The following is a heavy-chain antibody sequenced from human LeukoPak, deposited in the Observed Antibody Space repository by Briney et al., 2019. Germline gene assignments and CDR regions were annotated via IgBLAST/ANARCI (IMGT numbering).Heavy chain of an antibody. J-gene: IGHJ4*02. V-gene: IGHV4-34*01. CDR2: ISSGGRT. CDR1: GGSFSGYY. CDR3: ARVVQRRTTGDIFGRYFDF. Sequence: SETLSLTCAVSGGSFSGYYWTWIRQSPVKGLEWIGEISSGGRTNDNPSLKSRVPISVDTSKSQFSLNLSSVTAADTAIYYCARVVQRRTTGDIFGRYFDFWGQGSLVTVSS. D-gene: IGHD3-3*02.